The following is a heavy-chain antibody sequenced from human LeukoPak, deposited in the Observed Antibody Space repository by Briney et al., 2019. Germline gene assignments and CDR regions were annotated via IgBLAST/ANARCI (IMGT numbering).Heavy chain of an antibody. CDR1: GLSIGDYT. Sequence: PGGSLRLSCEASGLSIGDYTMHWVRQVPGKGLGWVSLISRNGVATKYADSVRGRFTISRDNPKNTLYLQMNSLRAEDTAVYYCAKDLDILTGYYEYYFDYWGQGTLVTVSS. J-gene: IGHJ4*02. D-gene: IGHD3-9*01. CDR3: AKDLDILTGYYEYYFDY. CDR2: ISRNGVAT. V-gene: IGHV3-43*01.